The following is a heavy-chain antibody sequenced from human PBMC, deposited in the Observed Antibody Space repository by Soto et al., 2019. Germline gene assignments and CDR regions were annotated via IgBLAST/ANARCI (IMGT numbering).Heavy chain of an antibody. J-gene: IGHJ6*02. CDR3: ARDRGVVPAAIGYYYYYGMDV. CDR1: GGSISSYY. V-gene: IGHV4-59*01. Sequence: SETLSLTCTVPGGSISSYYWSWIRQPPGKGLEWIGYIYYSGSTNYNPSLKSRVTISVDTSKNQFSLKLSSVTAADTAVYYCARDRGVVPAAIGYYYYYGMDVWGQGTTVTVSS. CDR2: IYYSGST. D-gene: IGHD2-2*02.